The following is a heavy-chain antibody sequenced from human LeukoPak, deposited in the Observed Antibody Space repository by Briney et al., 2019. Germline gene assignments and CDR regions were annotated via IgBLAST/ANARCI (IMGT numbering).Heavy chain of an antibody. Sequence: GASLRLSCSASGSTFSSYDTHWARQPTGKGLEWVSAIGTAGDTYYPGSVKGRFTISRENAKNSLYLQMNSLRAGDTAVYYCAGGGLDQAYCGGDCYSGAFDIWGQGTMVTVSS. D-gene: IGHD2-21*02. CDR3: AGGGLDQAYCGGDCYSGAFDI. J-gene: IGHJ3*02. CDR2: IGTAGDT. V-gene: IGHV3-13*01. CDR1: GSTFSSYD.